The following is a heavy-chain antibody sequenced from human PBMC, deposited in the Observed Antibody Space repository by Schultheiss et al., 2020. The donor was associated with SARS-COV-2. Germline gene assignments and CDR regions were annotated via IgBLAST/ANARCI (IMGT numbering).Heavy chain of an antibody. CDR2: IYYSGST. V-gene: IGHV4-61*01. CDR1: GGSVSSGSYY. D-gene: IGHD3-3*01. Sequence: SETLSLTCTVSGGSVSSGSYYWSWIRQPPGKGLEWIGYIYYSGSTNYNPSLKSRVTISVDTSKNQFSLKLSSVTAADTAVYYCARVHDDFWSGYYFDYWGQGTLVTVSS. CDR3: ARVHDDFWSGYYFDY. J-gene: IGHJ4*02.